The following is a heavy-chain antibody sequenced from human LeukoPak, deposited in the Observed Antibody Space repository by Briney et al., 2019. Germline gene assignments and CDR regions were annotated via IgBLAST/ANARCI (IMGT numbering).Heavy chain of an antibody. Sequence: SETLSLTCTVSGGSISSYYWSWIRQPPGKGLEWIGYIYYSGSTYYNPSLKSRVTISVDRSKNQFSLKLSSVTAADTAVYYCARDPGYYMDVWGKGTTVTVSS. V-gene: IGHV4-59*12. CDR2: IYYSGST. J-gene: IGHJ6*03. CDR1: GGSISSYY. CDR3: ARDPGYYMDV.